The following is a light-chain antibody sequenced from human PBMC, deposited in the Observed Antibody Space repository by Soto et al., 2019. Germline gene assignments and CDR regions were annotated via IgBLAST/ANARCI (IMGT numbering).Light chain of an antibody. CDR2: DAS. V-gene: IGKV1-5*01. J-gene: IGKJ4*01. CDR1: QSISSW. CDR3: QQCASYPLT. Sequence: DIQMTQSPSTLSASVGDRVAITCRASQSISSWLAWYQQKPGKAPKLLIYDASTLESGVPSRFSGSGSGTEFTLTISSLQPDDFATYYCQQCASYPLTFGGGTKVEIK.